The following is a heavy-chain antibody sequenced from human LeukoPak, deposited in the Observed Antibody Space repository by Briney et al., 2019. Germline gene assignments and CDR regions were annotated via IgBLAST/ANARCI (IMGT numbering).Heavy chain of an antibody. CDR1: GFTFSSYS. CDR3: ATQRYDSNNFGNAGRSYHFDF. Sequence: GGSLRLSCAASGFTFSSYSMNWVRQAPGKGLAWVSVISVSGSGKYYAGSVKGRFTVSRDNSRDTLFLQMNSLRADDTAVYYCATQRYDSNNFGNAGRSYHFDFWGQGTHVTVSS. CDR2: ISVSGSGK. D-gene: IGHD4-11*01. V-gene: IGHV3-21*04. J-gene: IGHJ4*02.